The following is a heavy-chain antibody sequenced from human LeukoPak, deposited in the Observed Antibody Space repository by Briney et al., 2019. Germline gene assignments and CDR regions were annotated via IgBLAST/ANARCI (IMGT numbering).Heavy chain of an antibody. V-gene: IGHV4-59*08. J-gene: IGHJ3*02. CDR2: IYYSGST. CDR3: ARTPYYYDSSGPTDAFDI. CDR1: GGSISSYY. Sequence: PSETLSLTCTVSGGSISSYYWSWIRQPPGKGLEWIGYIYYSGSTNYNPSLKSRVTISVDTSKNQFSLKLSSVTAADTAVYYCARTPYYYDSSGPTDAFDIWGQGTMVTVSS. D-gene: IGHD3-22*01.